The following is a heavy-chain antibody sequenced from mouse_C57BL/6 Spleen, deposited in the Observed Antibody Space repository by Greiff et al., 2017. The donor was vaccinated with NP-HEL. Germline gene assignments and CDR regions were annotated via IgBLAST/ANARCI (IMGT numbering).Heavy chain of an antibody. CDR2: IWSGGST. D-gene: IGHD2-4*01. J-gene: IGHJ4*01. Sequence: VQRVESGPGLVQPSQSLSITCTVSGFSLTSYGVHWVRQSPGKGLEWLGVIWSGGSTDYNAAFISRLSISKDNSKSQVFFKMNSLQADDTAIYYCASYYDYDATYAMDYWGQGTSVTVSS. CDR1: GFSLTSYG. CDR3: ASYYDYDATYAMDY. V-gene: IGHV2-2*01.